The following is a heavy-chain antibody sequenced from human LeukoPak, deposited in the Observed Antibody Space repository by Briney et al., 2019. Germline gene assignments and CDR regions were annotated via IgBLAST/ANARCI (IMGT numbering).Heavy chain of an antibody. CDR2: IYSGGST. CDR3: AREAYGSGSYYFDY. D-gene: IGHD3-10*01. J-gene: IGHJ4*02. V-gene: IGHV3-66*01. Sequence: GGSLRLSCAASGFTVSSNYSSWVRQAPGKGLEWVSVIYSGGSTYYADSVKGRFTISRDNSKNTLYLQMNSLRAEDTAVYYCAREAYGSGSYYFDYWGQGTLVTVSS. CDR1: GFTVSSNY.